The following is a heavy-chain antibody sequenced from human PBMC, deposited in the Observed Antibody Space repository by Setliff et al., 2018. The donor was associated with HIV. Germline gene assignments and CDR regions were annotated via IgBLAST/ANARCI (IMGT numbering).Heavy chain of an antibody. CDR2: IRSSGDT. CDR3: TIPASSLAPN. J-gene: IGHJ4*02. Sequence: SETVSLTCTVSGASISSHNYYWGWIRQSPGKGLEWIASIRSSGDTYYNPSLQSRVIISVDTSNNQISLKLTSVTAADTAVYYCTIPASSLAPNWGRGTQVTVSS. V-gene: IGHV4-39*01. CDR1: GASISSHNYY.